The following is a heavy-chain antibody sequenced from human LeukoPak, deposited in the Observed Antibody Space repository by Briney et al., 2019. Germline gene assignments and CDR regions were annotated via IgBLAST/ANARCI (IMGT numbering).Heavy chain of an antibody. CDR1: GFTFSSYW. CDR3: AKAPTTYYYDSSGYFWDIDY. Sequence: GGSLRLSCAASGFTFSSYWMTWVRQAPGKGLEWVSAISGSGGSTYYADSVKGRFTISRDNSKNTLYLQMNSLRAEDTAVYYCAKAPTTYYYDSSGYFWDIDYWGQGTLVTVSS. V-gene: IGHV3-23*01. J-gene: IGHJ4*02. D-gene: IGHD3-22*01. CDR2: ISGSGGST.